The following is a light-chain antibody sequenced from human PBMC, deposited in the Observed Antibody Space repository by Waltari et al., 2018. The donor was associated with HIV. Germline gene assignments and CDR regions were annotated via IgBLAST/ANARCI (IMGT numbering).Light chain of an antibody. CDR2: RHN. CDR1: SSNIGSNY. V-gene: IGLV1-47*01. CDR3: AAWDDSLSGPV. Sequence: QSVLTQPPSASGTPGQRVTISCSGSSSNIGSNYVYWYQQLPGTTPKLPSYRHNRLPSGVPDRFSCSKSGTSASLAISGLRSEDEADYYCAAWDDSLSGPVFGGGTKLTVL. J-gene: IGLJ2*01.